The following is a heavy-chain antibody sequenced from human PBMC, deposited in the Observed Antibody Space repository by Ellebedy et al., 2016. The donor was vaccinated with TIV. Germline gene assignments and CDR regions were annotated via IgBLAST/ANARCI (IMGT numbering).Heavy chain of an antibody. CDR1: GYSFTSYW. D-gene: IGHD2-2*01. V-gene: IGHV5-51*01. Sequence: KVSCXGSGYSFTSYWIGWVRQMPGKGLEWMGIIYPGDSDTRYSPSFQGQVTISADKSISTAYLQWSSLKASDTAMYYCARQGRRYCSSTSCYRGGMDVWGQGTTVTVSS. CDR2: IYPGDSDT. CDR3: ARQGRRYCSSTSCYRGGMDV. J-gene: IGHJ6*02.